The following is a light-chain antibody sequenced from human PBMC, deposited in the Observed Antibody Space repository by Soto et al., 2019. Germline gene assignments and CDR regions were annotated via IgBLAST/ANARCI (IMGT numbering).Light chain of an antibody. CDR3: QQGIHFPLA. V-gene: IGKV1-12*01. CDR2: AAS. Sequence: DIPMTQSPSSVSASVGDRVTITCRASEGIDSWLAWYQQKPGKAPKLLISAASSLQSGVPTRFSGSGFGTDFTLTINSLQPEDFAIYYCQQGIHFPLAFGGGTRVDIK. CDR1: EGIDSW. J-gene: IGKJ4*01.